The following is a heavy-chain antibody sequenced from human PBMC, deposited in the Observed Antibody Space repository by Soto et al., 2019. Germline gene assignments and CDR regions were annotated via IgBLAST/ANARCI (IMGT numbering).Heavy chain of an antibody. CDR1: GFTVGSNY. Sequence: PGGSLRLSCAASGFTVGSNYMSWVRQAPGKGLELVSVIYSEGTPYNADSVKGRFTISRENSNNTLYLHMNNRRAEDTAVYYCTRSTYYDILTRSYYYYAMAVWGQETTVTVSS. J-gene: IGHJ6*02. CDR2: IYSEGTP. V-gene: IGHV3-53*01. CDR3: TRSTYYDILTRSYYYYAMAV. D-gene: IGHD3-9*01.